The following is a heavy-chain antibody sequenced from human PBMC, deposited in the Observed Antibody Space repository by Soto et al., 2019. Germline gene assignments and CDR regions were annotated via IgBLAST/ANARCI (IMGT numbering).Heavy chain of an antibody. V-gene: IGHV3-23*01. Sequence: GGSLRLSCAASGFTFSSYAMSWVRQAPGKGLEWVSAISGSGGSTYYADSVKGRFTISRDNSKNTLYLQMNSLRAEDTAVYYCAKHVLLWFGEFPDWFDPWGQGTQVTVSS. CDR3: AKHVLLWFGEFPDWFDP. J-gene: IGHJ5*02. D-gene: IGHD3-10*01. CDR1: GFTFSSYA. CDR2: ISGSGGST.